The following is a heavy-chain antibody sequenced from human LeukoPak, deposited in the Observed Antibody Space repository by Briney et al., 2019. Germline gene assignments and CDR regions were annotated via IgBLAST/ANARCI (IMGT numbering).Heavy chain of an antibody. D-gene: IGHD4-17*01. CDR2: MNPNSGNT. CDR1: GYTFTSYD. J-gene: IGHJ3*02. Sequence: ASVKVSCKASGYTFTSYDINWVRQATGQGLEWMGWMNPNSGNTGYAQKLQGRVTMTRNTSISTAYMELSSLRSEDTAVYYCARYFGDYDAFDIWGQGTMVTVSS. V-gene: IGHV1-8*01. CDR3: ARYFGDYDAFDI.